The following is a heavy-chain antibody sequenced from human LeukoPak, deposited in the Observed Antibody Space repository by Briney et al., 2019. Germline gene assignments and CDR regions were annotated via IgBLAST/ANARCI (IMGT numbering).Heavy chain of an antibody. Sequence: GGSLRLSCAASGFTVSSNYMSWVRQAPGKGLVWVSRINSDGSSTSYADSVKGRFTISRDNAKNTLYLQMNSLRTEDTAVYYCARDIADAFDIWGQGTMVSVSS. V-gene: IGHV3-74*01. J-gene: IGHJ3*02. CDR3: ARDIADAFDI. D-gene: IGHD6-13*01. CDR1: GFTVSSNY. CDR2: INSDGSST.